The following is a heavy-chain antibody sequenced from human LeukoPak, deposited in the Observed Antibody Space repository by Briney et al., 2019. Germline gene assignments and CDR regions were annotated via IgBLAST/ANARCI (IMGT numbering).Heavy chain of an antibody. J-gene: IGHJ4*02. D-gene: IGHD3-10*01. CDR3: ARDPSAFAGYFDF. CDR1: GFAFSRYW. V-gene: IGHV3-74*01. Sequence: GGSLRLSCAASGFAFSRYWMHWVRQAPGKGLVWVSRIEGDGSSTTYADYVKGRFTITRDNAKNTLYLQMNSLRAEDTAVYFCARDPSAFAGYFDFWGQGTLVTASS. CDR2: IEGDGSST.